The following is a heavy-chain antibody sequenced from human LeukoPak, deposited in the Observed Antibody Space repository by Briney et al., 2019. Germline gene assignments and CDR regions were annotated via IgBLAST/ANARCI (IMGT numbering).Heavy chain of an antibody. Sequence: GGSLRLSCAASGFTFSSYSMNWVRQAPGKGLEWVSSISSSSSYIYYADSVKGRFTISRDNAKNTLYLQMNSLRAEDTAVYCCARDLGSVRGVLQSPFDYWGQGTLVTVSS. CDR1: GFTFSSYS. CDR3: ARDLGSVRGVLQSPFDY. D-gene: IGHD3-10*01. J-gene: IGHJ4*02. V-gene: IGHV3-21*01. CDR2: ISSSSSYI.